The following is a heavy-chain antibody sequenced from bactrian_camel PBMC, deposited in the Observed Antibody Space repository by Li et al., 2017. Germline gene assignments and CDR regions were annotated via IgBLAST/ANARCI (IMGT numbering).Heavy chain of an antibody. CDR2: IYMPSSNP. CDR1: GLTFGDYA. Sequence: HVQLVESGGGLVQAGGSLKLSCTTSGLTFGDYAMGWFRRAPGKEREGVAAIYMPSSNPYYADSVKGRFTISPDNAKNTVYLQIDSLKPEDTAMYYCAAGLIPPFGDPAPPATLFGYWGQGTQVTVS. CDR3: AAGLIPPFGDPAPPATLFGY. V-gene: IGHV3S63*01. J-gene: IGHJ6*01. D-gene: IGHD1*01.